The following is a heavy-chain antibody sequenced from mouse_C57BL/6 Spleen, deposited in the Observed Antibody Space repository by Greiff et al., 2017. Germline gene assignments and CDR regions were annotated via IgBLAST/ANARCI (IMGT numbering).Heavy chain of an antibody. CDR2: ISSGSSTI. CDR1: GFTFSDYG. J-gene: IGHJ3*01. Sequence: EVQLVESGGGLVKPGGSLKLSCAASGFTFSDYGMHWVRQAPEKGLEWVAYISSGSSTIYYADTVKGRFTISRDNAKNTLFLQMTSLRSEDTAMYYCARDYLAYWGQGTLVTVSA. V-gene: IGHV5-17*01. D-gene: IGHD2-4*01. CDR3: ARDYLAY.